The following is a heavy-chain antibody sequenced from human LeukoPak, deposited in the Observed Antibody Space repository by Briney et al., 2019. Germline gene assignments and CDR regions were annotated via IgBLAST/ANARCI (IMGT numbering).Heavy chain of an antibody. CDR3: ARLHASRAEEFDP. CDR2: IYSGGSA. V-gene: IGHV4-59*03. D-gene: IGHD3-16*01. J-gene: IGHJ5*02. CDR1: GGSISGYY. Sequence: PSETLSLTCTVSGGSISGYYLSWIRQPPGKGLEWIGYIYSGGSASYNPSLISRVTILVDTSKNQFSLTLTSVTAADTAVYYCARLHASRAEEFDPWGQGTLVTVSS.